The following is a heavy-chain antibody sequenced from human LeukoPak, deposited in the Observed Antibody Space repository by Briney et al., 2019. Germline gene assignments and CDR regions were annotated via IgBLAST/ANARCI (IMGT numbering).Heavy chain of an antibody. CDR2: INPNSGGT. CDR1: GYTFTGYY. J-gene: IGHJ5*02. CDR3: ARGLVGYDPNWFDP. D-gene: IGHD5-18*01. V-gene: IGHV1-2*02. Sequence: ASVKVSCKASGYTFTGYYMHWVRQAPGQGLEWMEWINPNSGGTNYAQKFQGRVTMTRDTSISTAYMELSRLRSDDTAVYYCARGLVGYDPNWFDPWGQGTLVTVSS.